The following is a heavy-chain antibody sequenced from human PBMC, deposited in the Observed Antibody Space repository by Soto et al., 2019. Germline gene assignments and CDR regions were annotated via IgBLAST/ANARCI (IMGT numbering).Heavy chain of an antibody. CDR1: GGTFSSYA. J-gene: IGHJ5*02. Sequence: ASVKVSFKASGGTFSSYAISWLRQAPGQGLEWMGGIIPIFGTANYAQKFQGRVTITADESTSTAYMELSSLRSEDTAVYYCASETHSSSWPNWFDPWGQGTLVTVSS. D-gene: IGHD6-13*01. V-gene: IGHV1-69*13. CDR2: IIPIFGTA. CDR3: ASETHSSSWPNWFDP.